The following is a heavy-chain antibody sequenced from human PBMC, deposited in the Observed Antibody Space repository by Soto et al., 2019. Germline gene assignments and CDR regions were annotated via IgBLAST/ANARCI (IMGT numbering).Heavy chain of an antibody. J-gene: IGHJ3*02. CDR2: ISGSGSTI. CDR3: ARSGIWGSYRTSYVFDI. CDR1: GFTFSDHY. V-gene: IGHV3-11*01. D-gene: IGHD3-16*02. Sequence: PGGSLRLSCAASGFTFSDHYMSWIRQAPGTGLEWVSYISGSGSTIYYADSVKGRFTISRDNAKNSLYLQINSLRADDTAVYYCARSGIWGSYRTSYVFDIWGEGTMVTVSS.